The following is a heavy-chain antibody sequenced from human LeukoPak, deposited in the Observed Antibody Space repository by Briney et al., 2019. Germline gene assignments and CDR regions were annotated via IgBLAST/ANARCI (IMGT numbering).Heavy chain of an antibody. CDR1: GFTFDDYA. D-gene: IGHD2-2*01. J-gene: IGHJ4*02. CDR2: ISWNSGSI. CDR3: EKAGTSGVRGYFDY. V-gene: IGHV3-9*03. Sequence: PGGSLRLSCAASGFTFDDYAMHWVRQAPGKGLEWVSGISWNSGSIGYADSVKGRFTISRDNAKNSLYLQMNSLRAEDMALYYCEKAGTSGVRGYFDYWGQGTLVTVSS.